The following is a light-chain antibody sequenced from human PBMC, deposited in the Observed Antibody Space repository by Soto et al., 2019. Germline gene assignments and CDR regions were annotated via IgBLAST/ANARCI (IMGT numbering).Light chain of an antibody. CDR3: VLYMGSGVWV. J-gene: IGLJ3*02. V-gene: IGLV8-61*01. Sequence: QTVVTQEPSFSVSPGRTVTLTCALTSGSVSTSYYPSWYQQTPGQAPRTLIYSTNTRSSGVPDRFSGSILGNKAALTITGAQADDESDYYCVLYMGSGVWVFGGGTKRPS. CDR2: STN. CDR1: SGSVSTSYY.